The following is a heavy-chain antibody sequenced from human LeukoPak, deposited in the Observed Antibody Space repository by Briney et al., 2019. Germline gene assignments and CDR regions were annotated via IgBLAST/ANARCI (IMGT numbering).Heavy chain of an antibody. CDR2: IYTSGST. J-gene: IGHJ4*02. CDR1: GGSISSYY. CDR3: ARDRPGYCSSTSCYAILY. V-gene: IGHV4-4*07. D-gene: IGHD2-2*01. Sequence: SETLSLTCTVSGGSISSYYWSWIRQPAGKGLEWIVRIYTSGSTNYNPSLKSRVTMSVDTSKNQFSLKLSSVTAADTAVYYCARDRPGYCSSTSCYAILYWGQGTLVTVSS.